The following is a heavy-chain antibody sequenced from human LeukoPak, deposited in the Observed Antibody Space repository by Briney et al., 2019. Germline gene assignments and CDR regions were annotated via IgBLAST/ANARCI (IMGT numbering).Heavy chain of an antibody. Sequence: ASVKVSCKASGYTFTSYGISWVRQAPGQGLEWMGIINPSGGSTSYAQKFQGRVTMTRDTSTSTVYMELSSLRSEDTAVYYCARDVAVAGTYYAFDIWGQGTMVTVSS. CDR3: ARDVAVAGTYYAFDI. D-gene: IGHD6-19*01. CDR2: INPSGGST. J-gene: IGHJ3*02. CDR1: GYTFTSYG. V-gene: IGHV1-46*01.